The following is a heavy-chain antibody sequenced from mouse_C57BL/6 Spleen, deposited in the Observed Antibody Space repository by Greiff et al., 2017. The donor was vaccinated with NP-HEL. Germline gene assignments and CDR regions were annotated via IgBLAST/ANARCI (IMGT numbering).Heavy chain of an antibody. D-gene: IGHD4-1*01. CDR2: IYPGDGDT. CDR3: ARRGTGTVFDY. CDR1: GYAFSSSW. V-gene: IGHV1-82*01. J-gene: IGHJ2*01. Sequence: VKLMESGPELVKPGASVKISCKASGYAFSSSWMNWVKQRPGKGLEWIGRIYPGDGDTNYNGKFKGKATLTADKSSSTAYMQLSSLTSEDSAVYFCARRGTGTVFDYWGQGTTLTVSS.